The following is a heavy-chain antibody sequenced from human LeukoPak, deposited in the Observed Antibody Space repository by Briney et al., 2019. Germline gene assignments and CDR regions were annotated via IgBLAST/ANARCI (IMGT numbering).Heavy chain of an antibody. CDR1: GGSITSGLHY. D-gene: IGHD6-6*01. CDR3: ARAQGSSYHNYYMDV. CDR2: IYYRGTT. V-gene: IGHV4-61*01. J-gene: IGHJ6*03. Sequence: SETLSLTCTVSGGSITSGLHYWGWIRQPPGKGLEWIGYIYYRGTTNYNPSLKSRVTISVDTSKNQISLKLSSVTAADTAVYSCARAQGSSYHNYYMDVWGKGTTVTVSS.